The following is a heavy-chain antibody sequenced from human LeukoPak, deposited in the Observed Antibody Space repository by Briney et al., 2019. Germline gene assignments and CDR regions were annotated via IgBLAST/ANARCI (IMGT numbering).Heavy chain of an antibody. Sequence: PGGSLRLSCAASGFTFSNAWMSWVRQAPGKGLEWVGRIKSKTDGGTTDYAAPVKGRFTISRDDSKNTLYLQMNSLKTEDTAVYYCTTDPSNPLDYDILTGYKEFDYWGQGTLVTASP. CDR3: TTDPSNPLDYDILTGYKEFDY. CDR2: IKSKTDGGTT. D-gene: IGHD3-9*01. V-gene: IGHV3-15*01. CDR1: GFTFSNAW. J-gene: IGHJ4*02.